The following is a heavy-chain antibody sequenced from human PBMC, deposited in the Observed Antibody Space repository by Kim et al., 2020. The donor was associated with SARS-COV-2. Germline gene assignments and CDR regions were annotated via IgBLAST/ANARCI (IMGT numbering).Heavy chain of an antibody. J-gene: IGHJ4*02. CDR1: GYTFTSYD. CDR3: ARGERLDS. Sequence: ASVKVSCKASGYTFTSYDIHWVRQAAGQGLEWMGWMDPKSGKTGDTKKFEGRVSMTRSTSEHTLYMELRTLRPEDTAVYYCARGERLDSWGQGTLVTVSS. D-gene: IGHD6-25*01. CDR2: MDPKSGKT. V-gene: IGHV1-8*01.